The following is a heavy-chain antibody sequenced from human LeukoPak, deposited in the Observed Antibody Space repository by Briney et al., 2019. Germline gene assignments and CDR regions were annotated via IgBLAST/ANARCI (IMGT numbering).Heavy chain of an antibody. D-gene: IGHD3-9*01. V-gene: IGHV3-23*01. CDR3: AKWGDYDILTGYYDPDY. CDR2: ISGRDDST. CDR1: GFTFSSYA. Sequence: EGSLRLSCAASGFTFSSYAMSWVRQAPGKGLEWVSAISGRDDSTYYADSVKGRFTISRDTSKNTLFLQMNSLRAEDTAVYYCAKWGDYDILTGYYDPDYWGQGTLVTVSS. J-gene: IGHJ4*02.